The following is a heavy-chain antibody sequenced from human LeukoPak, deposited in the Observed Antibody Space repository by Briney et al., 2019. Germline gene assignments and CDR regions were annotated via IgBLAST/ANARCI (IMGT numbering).Heavy chain of an antibody. D-gene: IGHD4-17*01. CDR3: ARDRYGDFEDY. CDR1: GGSINTANYY. V-gene: IGHV4-30-4*08. CDR2: ISYSGTP. Sequence: SQTLSLTCNVSGGSINTANYYWTWIRQPPGKGLEWIGYISYSGTPYYNPSLNSRVTISLDTSKNQFSLILNSVTAADTAMYYCARDRYGDFEDYWGQGTLVTVSS. J-gene: IGHJ4*02.